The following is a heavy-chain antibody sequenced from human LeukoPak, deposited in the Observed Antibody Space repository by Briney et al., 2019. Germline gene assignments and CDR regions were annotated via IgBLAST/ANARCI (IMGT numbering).Heavy chain of an antibody. CDR3: ARYCTSTSCESTMDV. CDR1: GSSISSYY. Sequence: SETLSLTCTVSGSSISSYYWSWIRQPPGKGLEWIGYIYYSGSTNYNPSLKSRVTISVDTSKNQFSLKLSSVTAADTAVYYCARYCTSTSCESTMDVWGQGTTVTVSS. D-gene: IGHD2-2*01. J-gene: IGHJ6*02. CDR2: IYYSGST. V-gene: IGHV4-59*01.